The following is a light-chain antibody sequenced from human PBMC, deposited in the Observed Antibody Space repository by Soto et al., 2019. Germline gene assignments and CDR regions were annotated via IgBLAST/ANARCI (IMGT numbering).Light chain of an antibody. Sequence: EVLMTQSPATLSVSPGEKVTLSFGASETVATNLAWYQQKPGQAPRLLISGASTRAAGISDRFRGSGSGTDFTLTISSLEPEDFAVYYCQQRSNWPLTFGQGTRLEIK. CDR1: ETVATN. CDR3: QQRSNWPLT. CDR2: GAS. J-gene: IGKJ5*01. V-gene: IGKV3-11*01.